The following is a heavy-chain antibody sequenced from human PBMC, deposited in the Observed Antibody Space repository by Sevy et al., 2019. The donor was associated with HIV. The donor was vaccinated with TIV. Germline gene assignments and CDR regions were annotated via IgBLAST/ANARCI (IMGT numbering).Heavy chain of an antibody. J-gene: IGHJ3*02. Sequence: GGSLRLSCAASGFTFSSYWMSWVRQAPGKGLEWVANIKQDGSEKYYVDSVKGRFTISRDNAKNSLYLQMNSLRAEDTAVYFCASRVMGYAFDIWGQGTMVTVSS. CDR3: ASRVMGYAFDI. D-gene: IGHD3-16*01. V-gene: IGHV3-7*01. CDR1: GFTFSSYW. CDR2: IKQDGSEK.